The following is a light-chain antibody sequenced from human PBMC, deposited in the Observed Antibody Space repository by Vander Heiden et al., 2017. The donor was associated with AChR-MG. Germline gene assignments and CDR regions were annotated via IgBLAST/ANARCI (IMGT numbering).Light chain of an antibody. CDR3: NARDSSGKGV. CDR1: SLRSYS. CDR2: GKN. Sequence: SSELTQDPAVSVALGQTVRITCQGDSLRSYSASWYQQKQGQALVLDIYGKNNRPSGIPDRGSGSSSGNTASMTITGAQAEDEAYYYCNARDSSGKGVFGTGTKVTVL. J-gene: IGLJ1*01. V-gene: IGLV3-19*01.